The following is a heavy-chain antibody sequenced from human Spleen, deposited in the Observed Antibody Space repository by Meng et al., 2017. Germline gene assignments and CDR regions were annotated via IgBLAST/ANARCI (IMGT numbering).Heavy chain of an antibody. CDR3: VRDSGSYYLSDY. Sequence: GGSLRLSCAASGFTFSSYSMNWVRQAPGNGLAWVSSISSSSSYIYYADSVKGRFTISRDNAKNSLYLQMNSLRSEDTAVYYCVRDSGSYYLSDYWGQGTLVTVSS. D-gene: IGHD1-26*01. J-gene: IGHJ4*02. CDR2: ISSSSSYI. V-gene: IGHV3-21*01. CDR1: GFTFSSYS.